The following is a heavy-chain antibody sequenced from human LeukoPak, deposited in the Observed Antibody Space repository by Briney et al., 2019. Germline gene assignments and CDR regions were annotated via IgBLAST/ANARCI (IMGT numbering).Heavy chain of an antibody. V-gene: IGHV1-2*02. Sequence: ASVKVSCKASGYTFSDYYMHWVRQAPGQGFEWMGWINPNDGDTNYAQKFQGRVTMTRDTSISTAHMEVSRLRSDDTAVYYCARANFLYCSSSTCLFDYWGQGTLVTVSS. D-gene: IGHD2-2*01. CDR1: GYTFSDYY. CDR2: INPNDGDT. J-gene: IGHJ4*02. CDR3: ARANFLYCSSSTCLFDY.